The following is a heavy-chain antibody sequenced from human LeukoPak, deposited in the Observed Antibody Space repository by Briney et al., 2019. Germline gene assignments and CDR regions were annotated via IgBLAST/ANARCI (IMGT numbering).Heavy chain of an antibody. CDR2: ISYDGSNK. V-gene: IGHV3-30*18. Sequence: GGSLRLSCAASGFTFSSYGMHWVRQAPGKGLEWVAVISYDGSNKYYADSVKGRFTISRDNSKNTLYLQMNSLRAEDTAVHYCAKEMYDYVWEYYFDYWGQGTLVTVSS. CDR3: AKEMYDYVWEYYFDY. D-gene: IGHD3-16*01. CDR1: GFTFSSYG. J-gene: IGHJ4*02.